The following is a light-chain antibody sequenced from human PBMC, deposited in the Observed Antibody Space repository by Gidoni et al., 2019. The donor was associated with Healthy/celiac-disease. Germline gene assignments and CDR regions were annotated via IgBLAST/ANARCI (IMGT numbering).Light chain of an antibody. CDR1: QSISSW. Sequence: IHLVPFPSTLSASVGDRVTITCRASQSISSWLAWYQQKPGKAPKLLIYDASSLESGVPSRFSGSGSGTEFTLTISSLQPDDFATYYCQQYNSYSLTFGGGTKVEIK. V-gene: IGKV1-5*01. CDR2: DAS. CDR3: QQYNSYSLT. J-gene: IGKJ4*01.